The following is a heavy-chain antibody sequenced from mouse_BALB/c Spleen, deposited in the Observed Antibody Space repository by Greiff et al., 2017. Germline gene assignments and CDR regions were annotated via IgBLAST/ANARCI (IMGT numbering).Heavy chain of an antibody. Sequence: EVQRVESGPELMKPGASVKISCKASGYSFTSYYMHWVKQSHGKSLEWIGYIDPFNGGTSYNQKFKGKATLTVDKSSSTAYMHLSSLPSEDSAVYCCARGGNDYYYAMDYWGQGTSVTVSS. CDR1: GYSFTSYY. D-gene: IGHD2-2*01. CDR3: ARGGNDYYYAMDY. J-gene: IGHJ4*01. CDR2: IDPFNGGT. V-gene: IGHV1S135*01.